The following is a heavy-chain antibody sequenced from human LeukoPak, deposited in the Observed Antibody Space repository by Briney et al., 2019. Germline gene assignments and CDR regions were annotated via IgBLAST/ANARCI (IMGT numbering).Heavy chain of an antibody. Sequence: GGSLRLSCVASGFTFNSNWISWVRQAPGKGLEWVANIKQDGSEKYYVDSVKGRFTISRDNAKNSLSLQMNSLRAEDTAVYYCARDKYYDRYFDSWGQGTLVTVSP. D-gene: IGHD3-22*01. CDR3: ARDKYYDRYFDS. CDR1: GFTFNSNW. J-gene: IGHJ4*02. CDR2: IKQDGSEK. V-gene: IGHV3-7*01.